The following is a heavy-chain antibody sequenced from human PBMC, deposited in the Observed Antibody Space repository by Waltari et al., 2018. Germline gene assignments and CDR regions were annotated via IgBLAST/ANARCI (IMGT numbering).Heavy chain of an antibody. J-gene: IGHJ3*02. V-gene: IGHV3-48*03. CDR3: PQGTGSYWGAFDI. Sequence: EVQLVESGGGLVQPGGSLRLSCAASGFTFSSYEMNWVRQAPGKGLEWVSYISSSGSTIYYADSVKGRFTISRDNAKNSLYLQMNSLRAEDTAVYYCPQGTGSYWGAFDIWGQGTMVTVSS. CDR1: GFTFSSYE. D-gene: IGHD1-26*01. CDR2: ISSSGSTI.